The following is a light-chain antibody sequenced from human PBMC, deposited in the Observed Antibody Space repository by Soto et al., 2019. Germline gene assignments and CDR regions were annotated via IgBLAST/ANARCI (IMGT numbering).Light chain of an antibody. CDR2: DAS. CDR3: QQGSNWPPIT. Sequence: EIVLTQSPATLSLPPGERSTLSCMSSQSVSTYLAWYQQKPGQAPRLLIYDASNRATGIPARFSGSGSGTDFTLTISSLEPEDFAVYYCQQGSNWPPITFGQGTRLEIK. V-gene: IGKV3-11*01. CDR1: QSVSTY. J-gene: IGKJ5*01.